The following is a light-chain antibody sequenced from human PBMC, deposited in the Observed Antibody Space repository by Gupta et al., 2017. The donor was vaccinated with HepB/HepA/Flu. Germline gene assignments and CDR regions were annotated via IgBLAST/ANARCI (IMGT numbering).Light chain of an antibody. CDR1: QSISSY. CDR2: DAS. Sequence: DIQMTQSPSSLSASVGDRVTITCRASQSISSYLNWYQQKPGKAPKLLIYDASSVKSGVPSRFSGSGSGTDFIITSRRLQPEDFANYYCQHSYSTPRSFGQGTXVDIK. J-gene: IGKJ2*04. CDR3: QHSYSTPRS. V-gene: IGKV1-39*01.